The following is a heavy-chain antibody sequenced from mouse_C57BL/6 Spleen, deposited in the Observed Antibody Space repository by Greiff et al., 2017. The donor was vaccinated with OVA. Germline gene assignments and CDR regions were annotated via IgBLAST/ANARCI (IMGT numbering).Heavy chain of an antibody. D-gene: IGHD1-1*01. CDR1: GYAFSSSW. V-gene: IGHV1-82*01. J-gene: IGHJ1*03. Sequence: QVQLQQSGPELVKPGASVKISCKASGYAFSSSWMNWVKQRPGKGLEWIGRIYPGDGDTNYNGKFKGKATLTADKSSSTAYMQLSSLTSEYSAVYFCARRYGSIYWYFDVWGTGTTVTVSS. CDR3: ARRYGSIYWYFDV. CDR2: IYPGDGDT.